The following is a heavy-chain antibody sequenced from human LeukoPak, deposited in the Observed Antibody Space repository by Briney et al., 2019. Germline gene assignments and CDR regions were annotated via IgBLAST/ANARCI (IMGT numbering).Heavy chain of an antibody. V-gene: IGHV4-39*07. J-gene: IGHJ4*02. CDR2: IYHSGST. Sequence: SETLSLTCSVSDGSINSDTYYWGWIRQPPGKGLEWIGSIYHSGSTYYNPSLKSRVTISVDTSKNQFSLKLSSVTAADTAVYYCARDMGGSDYWGQGTLVTVSS. D-gene: IGHD3-16*01. CDR3: ARDMGGSDY. CDR1: DGSINSDTYY.